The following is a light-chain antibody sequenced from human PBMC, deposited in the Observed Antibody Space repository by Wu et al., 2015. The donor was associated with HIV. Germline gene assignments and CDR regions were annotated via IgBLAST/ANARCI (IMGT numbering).Light chain of an antibody. Sequence: IRITQSPSSLSASTGDRVTITCRASQGISSFLAWYQQKPGKAPKLLIYAASTLQSGVPSRFSGSGSGTDFALTISCLQSEDFATYYCQKYNTAPWTFGQGTKVEMK. V-gene: IGKV1-8*01. CDR1: QGISSF. CDR3: QKYNTAPWT. CDR2: AAS. J-gene: IGKJ1*01.